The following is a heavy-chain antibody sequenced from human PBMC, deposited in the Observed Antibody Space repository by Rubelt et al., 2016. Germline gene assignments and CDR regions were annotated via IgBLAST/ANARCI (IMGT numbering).Heavy chain of an antibody. Sequence: QVTLRESGPALVKPTQTLTLTCTFSGFSLSTSGMCVSWIRQPPGKALEWLARIDWDDDTYYSTSLKSRLTISNDTSESTVVLTMTNMEPVETATCDCARILLPDYYDSSVGMDVWGQGTTVTVSS. D-gene: IGHD3-22*01. J-gene: IGHJ6*02. CDR1: GFSLSTSGMC. CDR3: ARILLPDYYDSSVGMDV. CDR2: IDWDDDT. V-gene: IGHV2-70*15.